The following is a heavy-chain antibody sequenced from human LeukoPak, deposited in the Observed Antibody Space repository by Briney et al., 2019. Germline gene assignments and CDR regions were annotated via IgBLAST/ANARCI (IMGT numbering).Heavy chain of an antibody. Sequence: GGSLRLSCAASGFTFSRYWMHWVRQAPGKGLEWVSVISPSGGMTYYVDSVKGRFTISRDNAKNSLYLQMNSLRAEDTAVYYCATRIAAAGTSYFDYWGQGTLVTVSS. V-gene: IGHV3-21*01. D-gene: IGHD6-13*01. CDR3: ATRIAAAGTSYFDY. CDR1: GFTFSRYW. J-gene: IGHJ4*02. CDR2: ISPSGGMT.